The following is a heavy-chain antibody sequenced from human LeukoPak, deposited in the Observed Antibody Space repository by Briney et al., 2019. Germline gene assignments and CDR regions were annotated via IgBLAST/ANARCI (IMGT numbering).Heavy chain of an antibody. D-gene: IGHD6-13*01. V-gene: IGHV4-39*07. CDR1: GGSISSSSYY. J-gene: IGHJ4*02. Sequence: SSETLSLTCTVSGGSISSSSYYWGWIRQPPGKGLEWIGNIYYSGSTYYNPSLKSRVTISVDTSKNQFSLKLSSVTAADTAVYYCARDYVAAANFDYWGQGTLVTVSS. CDR3: ARDYVAAANFDY. CDR2: IYYSGST.